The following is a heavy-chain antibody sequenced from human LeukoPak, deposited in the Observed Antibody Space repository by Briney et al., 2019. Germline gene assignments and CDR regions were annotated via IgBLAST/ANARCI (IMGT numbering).Heavy chain of an antibody. V-gene: IGHV4-4*07. CDR1: DGSISGYY. D-gene: IGHD4-23*01. CDR3: ARGPQDYGAHSDYNDGFDI. J-gene: IGHJ3*02. CDR2: IYTSGST. Sequence: SETLSLTCTVSDGSISGYYWSWIRQPAGKGLDWIGRIYTSGSTNYNPSLKSRVTTSVDTSKNHFSLKLSSVTAADTAVYYCARGPQDYGAHSDYNDGFDIWGQGTMVTVSS.